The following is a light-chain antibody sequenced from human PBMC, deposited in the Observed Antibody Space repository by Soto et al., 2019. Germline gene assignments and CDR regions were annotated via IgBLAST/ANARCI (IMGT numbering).Light chain of an antibody. CDR1: QSIRTY. J-gene: IGKJ4*01. V-gene: IGKV1-39*01. CDR3: QQSYGTPQVT. Sequence: DIQMTQSPSSLSASVGDRVTITRRASQSIRTYLNWYQQRPGKAPKLLIYASSSLKSGVPSRFSGSGSGTDFTLTISSLQPEDFATYFCQQSYGTPQVTFGGGTKVEIK. CDR2: ASS.